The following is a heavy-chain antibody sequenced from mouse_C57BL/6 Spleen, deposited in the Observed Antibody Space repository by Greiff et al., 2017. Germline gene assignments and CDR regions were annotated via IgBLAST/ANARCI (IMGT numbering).Heavy chain of an antibody. V-gene: IGHV1-81*01. J-gene: IGHJ2*01. CDR1: GYTFTRYG. Sequence: QVQLQQSGAELVRPGASVKLSCKASGYTFTRYGISWVKQRTGQGLEWIGEIYPRSGNTYYNEKFKGKATLTADKSSSTAYMELRSLTSEDSAVYVCAREGYGSSPPWGQGTTLTVSS. CDR2: IYPRSGNT. D-gene: IGHD1-1*01. CDR3: AREGYGSSPP.